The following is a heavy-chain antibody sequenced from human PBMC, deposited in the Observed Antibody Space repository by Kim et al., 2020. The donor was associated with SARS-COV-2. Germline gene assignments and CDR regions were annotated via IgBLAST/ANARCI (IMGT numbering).Heavy chain of an antibody. J-gene: IGHJ4*02. CDR3: AKGSRVWIAVDHFDY. D-gene: IGHD2-2*01. CDR2: ISYDGSNK. Sequence: GGSLRLSCAASGFTFSSYGMHWVRQAPGKGLEWVAVISYDGSNKYYADSVKGRFTISRDNSKNSLYLQMNSLRAEDTAVYYCAKGSRVWIAVDHFDYCGQRDLGTVSS. CDR1: GFTFSSYG. V-gene: IGHV3-30*18.